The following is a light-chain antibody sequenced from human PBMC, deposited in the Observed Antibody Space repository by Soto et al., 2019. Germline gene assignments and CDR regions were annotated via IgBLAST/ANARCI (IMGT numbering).Light chain of an antibody. CDR1: QSISSN. V-gene: IGKV3-15*01. Sequence: EIVMTQSPATLSVSPGERATLSCRASQSISSNLAWYQQKPGQAPRLLMFRTSSRATGFPARFSGSGSGTEFNLTISSLQSEDFAVYYCQQYSNWPLTFGGGTKVDIK. J-gene: IGKJ4*01. CDR3: QQYSNWPLT. CDR2: RTS.